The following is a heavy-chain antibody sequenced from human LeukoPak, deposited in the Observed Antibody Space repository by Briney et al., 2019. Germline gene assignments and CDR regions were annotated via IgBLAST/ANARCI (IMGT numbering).Heavy chain of an antibody. Sequence: SVKVSCKASGGTFSSYTISWVRQAPGQGLEWMGRIIPILGIANYAQKFQGRVTITADKSTSTAYMELSSLRSEDTAVYYCASQYYDSSGYYSLWGQGTLVTLSS. CDR1: GGTFSSYT. D-gene: IGHD3-22*01. J-gene: IGHJ4*02. CDR3: ASQYYDSSGYYSL. V-gene: IGHV1-69*02. CDR2: IIPILGIA.